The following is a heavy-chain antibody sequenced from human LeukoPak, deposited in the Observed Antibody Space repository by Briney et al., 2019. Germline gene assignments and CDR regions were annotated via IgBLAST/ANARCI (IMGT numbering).Heavy chain of an antibody. CDR2: ISSSSSYI. Sequence: SGGSLRLSCAAFGFTFSSYSMNWVRQAPGKGLEWVSSISSSSSYIYYADSVKGRFTISRDNAKNSLYLQMNSLRAEDTAVYYCARDLIRYYYDSSAYYFDYWGQGTLVTVSS. CDR1: GFTFSSYS. CDR3: ARDLIRYYYDSSAYYFDY. J-gene: IGHJ4*02. V-gene: IGHV3-21*01. D-gene: IGHD3-22*01.